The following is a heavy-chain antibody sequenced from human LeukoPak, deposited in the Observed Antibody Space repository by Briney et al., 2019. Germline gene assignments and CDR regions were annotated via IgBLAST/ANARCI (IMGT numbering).Heavy chain of an antibody. D-gene: IGHD2-15*01. CDR3: ARGRRDIVVVVAAHFDY. V-gene: IGHV3-9*01. CDR2: ISWNSGSI. J-gene: IGHJ4*02. Sequence: GRSLRLSCAASGFTFDDYAMHWVRQAPGKGQEWVSGISWNSGSIGYADSVKGRFTISRDNAKNSLYLQMNSLRAEDTALYYCARGRRDIVVVVAAHFDYWGQGTLVTVSS. CDR1: GFTFDDYA.